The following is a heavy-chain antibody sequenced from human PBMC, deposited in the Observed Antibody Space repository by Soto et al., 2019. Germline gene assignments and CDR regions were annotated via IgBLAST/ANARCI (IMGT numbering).Heavy chain of an antibody. CDR3: ATHARGYPSGLIDS. CDR2: VYHSGST. CDR1: GDSISSTFW. V-gene: IGHV4-4*02. D-gene: IGHD5-18*01. J-gene: IGHJ4*02. Sequence: SETLSLTCRVSGDSISSTFWWTWVRQPPGKGLEWIGEVYHSGSTRYNPSLKGRVTISVDASKNQFSLKLSSVTAADTAVYYCATHARGYPSGLIDSWGQGTLVTVSS.